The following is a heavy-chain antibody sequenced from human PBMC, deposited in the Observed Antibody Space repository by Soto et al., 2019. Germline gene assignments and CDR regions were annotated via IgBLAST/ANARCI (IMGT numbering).Heavy chain of an antibody. Sequence: EVQLLESGGGLVQPGESLRLSCAASGFTFSSYAMSWVRQAPGKGLEWVSVISGSDDSTYYAASVKGRFTISRDNSKNTLYLKMNSLRAEDTAVYYCAKRSSSSTFDYWGQGTLVTVSS. CDR1: GFTFSSYA. J-gene: IGHJ4*02. CDR3: AKRSSSSTFDY. D-gene: IGHD6-6*01. CDR2: ISGSDDST. V-gene: IGHV3-23*01.